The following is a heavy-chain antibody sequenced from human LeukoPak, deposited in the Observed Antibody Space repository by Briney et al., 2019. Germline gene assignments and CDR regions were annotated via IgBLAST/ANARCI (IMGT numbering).Heavy chain of an antibody. Sequence: GGSLRLSCTTSGITFSNSWMSWVRQAPGKGLEWVATIRPDGSEGYYADSVRGRFTISRDNAKNSLYLQMNSLRAEDTAVYYCASSGWANAYFDYWGQGTLVTVSS. J-gene: IGHJ4*02. CDR2: IRPDGSEG. D-gene: IGHD4/OR15-4a*01. V-gene: IGHV3-7*01. CDR1: GITFSNSW. CDR3: ASSGWANAYFDY.